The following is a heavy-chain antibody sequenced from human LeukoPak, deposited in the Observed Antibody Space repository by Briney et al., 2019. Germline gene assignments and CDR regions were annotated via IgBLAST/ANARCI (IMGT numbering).Heavy chain of an antibody. CDR2: IYTSGST. D-gene: IGHD2-2*01. V-gene: IGHV4-4*07. Sequence: SGPGLVKPSQTLSLTCTVSGGSISSYYWSWIRQPAGKGLEWIGRIYTSGSTNYNPSLKSRVTMSVDTSKNQFSLKLSSVTAADTAVYYCARDPPKRSSVVVPVPRDYYYYMDVWGKGTTVTVSS. CDR3: ARDPPKRSSVVVPVPRDYYYYMDV. CDR1: GGSISSYY. J-gene: IGHJ6*03.